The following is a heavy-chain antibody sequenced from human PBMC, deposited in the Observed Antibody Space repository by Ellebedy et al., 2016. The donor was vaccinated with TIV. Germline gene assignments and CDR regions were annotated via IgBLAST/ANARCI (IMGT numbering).Heavy chain of an antibody. CDR1: GFTFTPYA. CDR3: ARDMAWGNERVNDALDI. Sequence: RGSLRLSCAASGFTFTPYAMNWVRQAPGKGLEWVSYISGSSLTIYYADSVKGRFTISRDNAENSLYLQMTSLRAEDTAIYYCARDMAWGNERVNDALDIWGQGTMVTVSP. V-gene: IGHV3-48*04. CDR2: ISGSSLTI. J-gene: IGHJ3*02. D-gene: IGHD7-27*01.